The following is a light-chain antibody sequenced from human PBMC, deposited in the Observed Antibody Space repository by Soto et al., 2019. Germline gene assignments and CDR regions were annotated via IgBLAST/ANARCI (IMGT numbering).Light chain of an antibody. CDR2: DVT. CDR3: SSYTSISTYV. Sequence: QSALTQPASVSGSPGQSITISCTGTSSDVGGYNFVSWYQQHPDKAPKLMIYDVTNRPSGVSNRFSGSKSGNTASLTNSGLQAEDEADYYCSSYTSISTYVFGPGTKLTVL. V-gene: IGLV2-14*01. CDR1: SSDVGGYNF. J-gene: IGLJ1*01.